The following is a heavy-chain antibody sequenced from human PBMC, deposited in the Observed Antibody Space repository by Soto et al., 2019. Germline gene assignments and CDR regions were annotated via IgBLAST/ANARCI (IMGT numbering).Heavy chain of an antibody. CDR1: GFTFSSYA. D-gene: IGHD3-22*01. CDR2: ISVSCGST. V-gene: IGHV3-23*01. J-gene: IGHJ5*02. Sequence: PGGSLRLSCAASGFTFSSYAMSWVRHPPGEGLEWVSAISVSCGSTYYADSVKGRFTISRDNSKNTLYLQMNSLRAEDTAVYYCAKGPDYYDSSPSLSWGQGTLVTVSS. CDR3: AKGPDYYDSSPSLS.